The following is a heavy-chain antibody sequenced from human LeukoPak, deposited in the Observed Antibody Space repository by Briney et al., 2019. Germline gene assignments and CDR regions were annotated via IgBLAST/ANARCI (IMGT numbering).Heavy chain of an antibody. Sequence: PGGSLRLSCAASGFPFSTHSLNWVRQAPGKGLEWVSSISAGGDFVYYGDSVKGRFTMSRDNAKNSLHLQMDSLTAEDTAVYYCARKVGATPFDYWGQGTLVTVSS. J-gene: IGHJ4*02. V-gene: IGHV3-21*01. CDR3: ARKVGATPFDY. CDR1: GFPFSTHS. CDR2: ISAGGDFV. D-gene: IGHD1-26*01.